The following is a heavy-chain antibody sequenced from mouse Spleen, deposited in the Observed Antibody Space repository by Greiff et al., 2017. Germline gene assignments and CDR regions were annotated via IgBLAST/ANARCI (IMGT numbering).Heavy chain of an antibody. CDR3: ARPDGNYGFAY. J-gene: IGHJ3*01. D-gene: IGHD2-1*01. V-gene: IGHV5-9*04. CDR2: ISSGGGNT. CDR1: GFTFSSYA. Sequence: EVKVVESGGGLVKPGGSLKFSCAASGFTFSSYAMSWVRQTPEKRLEWVATISSGGGNTYYPDSVKGRFTISRDNAKNTLYLQMSSLKSEDTDMYYCARPDGNYGFAYSGKGTLVTVSA.